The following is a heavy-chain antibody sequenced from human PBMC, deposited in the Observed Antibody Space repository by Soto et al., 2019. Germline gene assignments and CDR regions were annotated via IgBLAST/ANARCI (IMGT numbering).Heavy chain of an antibody. V-gene: IGHV4-59*01. CDR1: GGSISSYY. D-gene: IGHD4-17*01. CDR3: ARESGDYVNWFDP. Sequence: PSETLSLTCTVSGGSISSYYWSWIRQPPGKGLEWIGYIYYSGSTNYNPSLKSRVTISVDTSKNQFSLKLSSVTAADTAVYYCARESGDYVNWFDPWGQGTLVTVSS. J-gene: IGHJ5*02. CDR2: IYYSGST.